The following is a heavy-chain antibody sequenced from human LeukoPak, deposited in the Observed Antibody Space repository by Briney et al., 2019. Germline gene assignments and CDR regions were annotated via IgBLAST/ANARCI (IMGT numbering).Heavy chain of an antibody. CDR2: IWYDGSNK. Sequence: GRSLRLSCAASGFTFSSYGMHWVRQAPGKGLVWVAVIWYDGSNKYYADSVKGRFTISRDNSKNTLYLQMNSLRAEDTAVYYCARESGSGWYVYWGQGTLVTVSS. D-gene: IGHD6-19*01. V-gene: IGHV3-33*01. CDR3: ARESGSGWYVY. J-gene: IGHJ4*02. CDR1: GFTFSSYG.